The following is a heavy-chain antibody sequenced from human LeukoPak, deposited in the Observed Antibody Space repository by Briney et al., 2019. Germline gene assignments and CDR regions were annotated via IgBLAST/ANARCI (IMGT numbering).Heavy chain of an antibody. CDR2: INPDSGDT. CDR1: GYTFTDYY. Sequence: ASVKVSCKASGYTFTDYYMYWVRQAPGQGLEWMGWINPDSGDTDYAQRFQGRVAVTWDTSITTTYMELTSLTSDDTAVYYCVRLGSSHWFDPWGQGTLVTVSS. J-gene: IGHJ5*02. CDR3: VRLGSSHWFDP. D-gene: IGHD7-27*01. V-gene: IGHV1-2*02.